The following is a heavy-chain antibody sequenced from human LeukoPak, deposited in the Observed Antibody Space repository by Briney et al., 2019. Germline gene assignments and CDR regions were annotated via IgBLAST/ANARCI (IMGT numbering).Heavy chain of an antibody. CDR3: AKSTAPAGYYLDY. Sequence: GGSLGLSCAASGFTFSTYGMHWVRQAPGKGLEWVAFISYDGNDKDYADSVRGRFTISRDNSKNTLYLQMNSLRGEDTAVYYCAKSTAPAGYYLDYWGQGILVTVSS. CDR2: ISYDGNDK. CDR1: GFTFSTYG. V-gene: IGHV3-30*18. D-gene: IGHD2-2*01. J-gene: IGHJ4*02.